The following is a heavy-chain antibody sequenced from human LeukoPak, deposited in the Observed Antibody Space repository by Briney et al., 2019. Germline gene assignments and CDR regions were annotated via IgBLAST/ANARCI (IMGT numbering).Heavy chain of an antibody. V-gene: IGHV3-23*01. CDR2: ISGSGGST. J-gene: IGHJ3*02. CDR3: AKDLVRGADAFDI. D-gene: IGHD3-10*02. CDR1: GFTFSSYA. Sequence: GGSLRLSCAASGFTFSSYAMSWVRQAPGKGLEWVSAISGSGGSTYYADSVKGRFTISRDNSKNKLYLQTNSLRAEDTAVYYCAKDLVRGADAFDIWGQGTMVTVSS.